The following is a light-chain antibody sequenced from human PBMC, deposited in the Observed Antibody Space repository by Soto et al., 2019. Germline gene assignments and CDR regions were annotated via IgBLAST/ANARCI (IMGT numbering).Light chain of an antibody. CDR1: QSVSSSH. Sequence: EIVFTQSPGTLSLSPGERATLSCRASQSVSSSHLAWYQQKPGQAPRLLIYGASSRANGIPDRFSGSGSGTDLTLTISRLEPEDFVVYDCQQYGSSPTLTFGGGTKVDIK. J-gene: IGKJ4*01. V-gene: IGKV3-20*01. CDR3: QQYGSSPTLT. CDR2: GAS.